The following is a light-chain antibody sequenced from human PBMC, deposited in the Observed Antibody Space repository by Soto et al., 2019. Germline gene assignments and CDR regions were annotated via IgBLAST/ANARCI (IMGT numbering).Light chain of an antibody. V-gene: IGKV3-11*01. J-gene: IGKJ4*01. Sequence: EIVLTQSPATLSLSPGERATLSCRASQSVSNYLAWYQQKPGQAPRLLIYDASNRATGIPARFGGSGSGTDSTLTIGSLEPEDFAVYYCQQRGNGPPLTFGGGTKVEIK. CDR2: DAS. CDR3: QQRGNGPPLT. CDR1: QSVSNY.